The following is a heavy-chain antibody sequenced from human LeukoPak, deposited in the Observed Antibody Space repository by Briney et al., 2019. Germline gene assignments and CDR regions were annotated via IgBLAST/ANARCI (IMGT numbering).Heavy chain of an antibody. CDR1: GGSISGYY. V-gene: IGHV4-59*01. CDR2: IYYTGST. CDR3: ARDGWFGEPR. J-gene: IGHJ1*01. D-gene: IGHD3-10*01. Sequence: SETLSLTCTVSGGSISGYYLSWIRQPPGKGLEWIGYIYYTGSTNYNPSLKSRVTILVDTSKNQFSLKLSSVTAAGTAVYYCARDGWFGEPRWGQGTLVTVSS.